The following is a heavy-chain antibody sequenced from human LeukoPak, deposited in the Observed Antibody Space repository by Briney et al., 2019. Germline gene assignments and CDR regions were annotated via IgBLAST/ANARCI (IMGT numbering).Heavy chain of an antibody. CDR3: ARVSSSSWWALDY. D-gene: IGHD6-13*01. CDR2: INTDGSST. CDR1: GFTFSSYW. Sequence: PGGSLRLSCAASGFTFSSYWMLWVRQAPGKGLVWVSRINTDGSSTSYADSVKGRSTISRDNAKNTLYLQMNSLRAEDTAVYYCARVSSSSWWALDYWGQGTLVTVSS. V-gene: IGHV3-74*01. J-gene: IGHJ4*02.